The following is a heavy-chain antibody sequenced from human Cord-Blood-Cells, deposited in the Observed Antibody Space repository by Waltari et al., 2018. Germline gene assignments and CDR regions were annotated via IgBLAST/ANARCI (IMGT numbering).Heavy chain of an antibody. CDR2: IKSKTDGGTT. D-gene: IGHD6-13*01. V-gene: IGHV3-15*01. J-gene: IGHJ4*02. CDR1: GFTFSNAW. CDR3: TTDTGTLYSSSWYDY. Sequence: EVQLVESGGGLVKPGGSLRLSCAASGFTFSNAWMSWVRQAPGKGLEWVGRIKSKTDGGTTDYAAPVKGRFTISRDDSKNTLYLQMNSLKTEDTAVYYCTTDTGTLYSSSWYDYWGQGTLVTVSS.